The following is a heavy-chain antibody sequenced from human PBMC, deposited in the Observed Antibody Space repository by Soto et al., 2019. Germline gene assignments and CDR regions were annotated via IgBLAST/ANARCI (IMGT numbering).Heavy chain of an antibody. CDR2: ISARNGNT. D-gene: IGHD3-3*01. V-gene: IGHV1-18*01. CDR3: AKGPYYELSKAYYCDY. CDR1: GYTFTSYG. J-gene: IGHJ4*02. Sequence: QVQLVQSGAEMKRPGASVKVSCKTSGYTFTSYGITWVRQAPGQGLEWMGWISARNGNTNYAQKFQGRVTMTTDTSTTTADMELNSLASDDTAVYYCAKGPYYELSKAYYCDYWGQGTIITVSP.